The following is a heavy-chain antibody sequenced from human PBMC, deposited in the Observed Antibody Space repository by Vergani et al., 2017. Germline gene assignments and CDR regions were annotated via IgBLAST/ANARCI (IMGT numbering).Heavy chain of an antibody. CDR2: TWYVGNNK. CDR3: ARDLRVLYNRFDP. V-gene: IGHV3-33*01. Sequence: QVQLVESGGGVVQPGRSLRLSCAAPGFTFNQYGMHLVRQAPGQGLEWVAVTWYVGNNKQYADSVKGRFTISRDNSKSTMYLQMNSLRDEDTGVYYCARDLRVLYNRFDPWGQGTLVTVSS. D-gene: IGHD1-14*01. J-gene: IGHJ5*02. CDR1: GFTFNQYG.